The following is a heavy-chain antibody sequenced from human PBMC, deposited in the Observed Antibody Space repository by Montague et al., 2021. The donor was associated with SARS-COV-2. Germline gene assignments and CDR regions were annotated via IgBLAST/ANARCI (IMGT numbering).Heavy chain of an antibody. J-gene: IGHJ4*02. CDR1: GFSLSTSGMC. V-gene: IGHV2-70*01. Sequence: PALVKPTQTLTLTCTFSGFSLSTSGMCVSWIRQPPGKALEWLALIDWDDDKYYSTSLKTRLTISKDTSKNQVVLTMTNMDPVDTATYYCARTYYYGSGSYYTYYFDYWAREPWSPSPQ. CDR3: ARTYYYGSGSYYTYYFDY. D-gene: IGHD3-10*01. CDR2: IDWDDDK.